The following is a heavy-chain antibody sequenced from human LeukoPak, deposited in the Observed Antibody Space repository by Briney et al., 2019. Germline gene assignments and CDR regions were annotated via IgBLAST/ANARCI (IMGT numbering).Heavy chain of an antibody. CDR2: INPNSGGT. CDR1: GYTFTGYY. Sequence: ASVKVSCKASGYTFTGYYMHWVRQAPGQGLEWMGWINPNSGGTNYAQKFQGRVTMTRDTSISTAYMELSRLRSDDTAVYYCARAYCSSTSCYLYYFDYWGQGTLVTVSS. CDR3: ARAYCSSTSCYLYYFDY. V-gene: IGHV1-2*02. J-gene: IGHJ4*02. D-gene: IGHD2-2*01.